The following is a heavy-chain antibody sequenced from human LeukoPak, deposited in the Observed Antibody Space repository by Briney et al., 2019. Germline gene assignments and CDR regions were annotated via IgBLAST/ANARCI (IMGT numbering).Heavy chain of an antibody. V-gene: IGHV3-21*01. CDR3: ARDRASGDGYSLDY. D-gene: IGHD5-24*01. Sequence: NPGGSLRLSCAASGFTFSSYSMNWVRQAPGKGLEWVSSISSSSSYIYYADSVKGRFTISRDNAKNSLYLQMNSLRAEDTAVYYCARDRASGDGYSLDYWGQGTLVTVSS. CDR1: GFTFSSYS. J-gene: IGHJ4*02. CDR2: ISSSSSYI.